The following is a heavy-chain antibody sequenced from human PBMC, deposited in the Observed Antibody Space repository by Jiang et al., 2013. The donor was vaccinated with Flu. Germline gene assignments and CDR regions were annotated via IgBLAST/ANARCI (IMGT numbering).Heavy chain of an antibody. D-gene: IGHD4-17*01. Sequence: ASGXTFSSYAMSWVRQAPGKGLEWVSAISGSGGSTYYADSVKGRFTISRDNSKNTLYLQMNSLRAEDTAVYYCAKDLGYGDYQDAFDIWGQGTMVTVSS. CDR2: ISGSGGST. V-gene: IGHV3-23*01. J-gene: IGHJ3*02. CDR3: AKDLGYGDYQDAFDI. CDR1: GXTFSSYA.